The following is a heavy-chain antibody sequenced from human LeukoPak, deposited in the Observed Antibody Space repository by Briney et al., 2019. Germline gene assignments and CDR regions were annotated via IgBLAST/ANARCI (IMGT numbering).Heavy chain of an antibody. D-gene: IGHD3-22*01. CDR2: IYYSGNT. V-gene: IGHV4-30-4*08. CDR1: GGSISSGDYY. Sequence: PSQTLSLTCTVSGGSISSGDYYWSWIRQPPGKGLEWIGYIYYSGNTYYNRSLKSRLTISVDTSKNQFSLKLNSVTAADTAVYYCARGPGSDSSGRRFDPWGQGTLVTVSS. J-gene: IGHJ5*02. CDR3: ARGPGSDSSGRRFDP.